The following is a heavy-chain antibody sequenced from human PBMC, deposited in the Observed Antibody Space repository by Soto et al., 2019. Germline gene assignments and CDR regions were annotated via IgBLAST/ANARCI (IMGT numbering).Heavy chain of an antibody. CDR3: ARDLGRHAFDI. V-gene: IGHV4-31*03. CDR2: IYYSGST. J-gene: IGHJ3*02. D-gene: IGHD1-26*01. CDR1: GGSISSGGYY. Sequence: QGPLQESGPGLVKPSQTLSLTFPVSGGSISSGGYYWSWIRQHPGKGLEWIGYIYYSGSTYYNPSLKSRVTISVYTSKNQFSLKLSSVTAADTAVYYCARDLGRHAFDIWGQGTMVTVSS.